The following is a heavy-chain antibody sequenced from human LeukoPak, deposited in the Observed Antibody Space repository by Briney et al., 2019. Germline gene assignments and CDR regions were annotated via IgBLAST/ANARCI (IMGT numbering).Heavy chain of an antibody. CDR2: INPNSGGT. V-gene: IGHV1-2*04. J-gene: IGHJ3*02. CDR1: GCTFTGYY. D-gene: IGHD2-2*01. Sequence: ASVKVSCKASGCTFTGYYMHWVRQAPGQGLEWMGWINPNSGGTNYAQKFQGWVTMTRDTSISTAYMELSRLRSDDTAVYYCARDGASRYCSSTSCYHDAFDIWGQGTMVTVSS. CDR3: ARDGASRYCSSTSCYHDAFDI.